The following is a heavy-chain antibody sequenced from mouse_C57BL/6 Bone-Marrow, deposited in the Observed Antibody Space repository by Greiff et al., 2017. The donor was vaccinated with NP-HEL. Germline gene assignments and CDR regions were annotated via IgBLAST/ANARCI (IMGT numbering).Heavy chain of an antibody. D-gene: IGHD4-1*01. V-gene: IGHV5-6*02. CDR1: GFTFSSYG. CDR2: ISSGGSCT. J-gene: IGHJ3*01. CDR3: ARGWDPAWFAY. Sequence: EVMLVESGGDLVKPGGSLKLSCAASGFTFSSYGMSWVRQTPDKRLEWVATISSGGSCTYYLDSVKGRFTISRDNAKNTLYVHMRSRKSEYTAMYYCARGWDPAWFAYWGQGTLVTVSA.